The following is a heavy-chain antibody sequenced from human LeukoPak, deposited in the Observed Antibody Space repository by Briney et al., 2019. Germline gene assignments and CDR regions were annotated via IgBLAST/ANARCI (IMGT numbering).Heavy chain of an antibody. Sequence: GGTLRLSCAASGFTFSSYWMHWVRQAPGKGLVWVSRINSDGSSTSYADSVKGRFTISRDNAKNTLYLQMNSLRAEDTAVYYCARGVSPLNYYFDYWGQGTLVTVSS. J-gene: IGHJ4*02. CDR2: INSDGSST. D-gene: IGHD6-13*01. CDR1: GFTFSSYW. CDR3: ARGVSPLNYYFDY. V-gene: IGHV3-74*01.